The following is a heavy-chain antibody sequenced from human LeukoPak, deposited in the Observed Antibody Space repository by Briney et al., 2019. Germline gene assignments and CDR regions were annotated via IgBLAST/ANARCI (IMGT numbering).Heavy chain of an antibody. Sequence: PGGPLRLSCAASGFTVSSSYMTWVRQAPGRGLECVSVIYSGGSTYYADSVKGRFTVSRDNSKNTLYLQMNSLRAEDTAVYYCARPTVKGNWGQGTLVTVSS. CDR2: IYSGGST. CDR1: GFTVSSSY. CDR3: ARPTVKGN. V-gene: IGHV3-53*01. D-gene: IGHD2-21*02. J-gene: IGHJ4*02.